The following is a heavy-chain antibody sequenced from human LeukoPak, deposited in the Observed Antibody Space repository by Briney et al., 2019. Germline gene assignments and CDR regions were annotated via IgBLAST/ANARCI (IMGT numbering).Heavy chain of an antibody. CDR3: ARIRDGYNDAYDV. CDR2: INPGGDNT. CDR1: GYTFTNYY. J-gene: IGHJ3*01. D-gene: IGHD5-24*01. Sequence: ASVKVSCKASGYTFTNYYIHWVRQAPGQGLEWMRLINPGGDNTDYAQNFQGRVTMTRDTSTSTVYMWLSSLRSEDTAVYYCARIRDGYNDAYDVWGQGTMVTVSS. V-gene: IGHV1-46*01.